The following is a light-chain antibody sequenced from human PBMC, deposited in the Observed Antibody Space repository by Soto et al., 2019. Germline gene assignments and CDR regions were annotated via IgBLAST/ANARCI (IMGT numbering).Light chain of an antibody. CDR1: SSDVGGYNY. Sequence: QSALTQPRSVSGSPGQSVTISCTGTSSDVGGYNYVSWYQQHPGKAPKVMIYDVSERPSGVPDRFSGSKSGNTASLTISGLQAEDEADYYCRSYAGSPRYVLGTGTKVTV. J-gene: IGLJ1*01. CDR2: DVS. V-gene: IGLV2-11*01. CDR3: RSYAGSPRYV.